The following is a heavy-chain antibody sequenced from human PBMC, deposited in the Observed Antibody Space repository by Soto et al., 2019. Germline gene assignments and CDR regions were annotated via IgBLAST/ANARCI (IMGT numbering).Heavy chain of an antibody. CDR1: GFTVSSNY. CDR3: ARLRVNYQYYFDY. D-gene: IGHD4-4*01. CDR2: IYSGGST. Sequence: QSGGSLRLSCAASGFTVSSNYMSWVRQAPGKGLEWVSVIYSGGSTYYADSVKGRFTISRDNSKNTLYLQMNSLRAEDTAVYYCARLRVNYQYYFDYWGQGTLVTVSS. V-gene: IGHV3-53*01. J-gene: IGHJ4*02.